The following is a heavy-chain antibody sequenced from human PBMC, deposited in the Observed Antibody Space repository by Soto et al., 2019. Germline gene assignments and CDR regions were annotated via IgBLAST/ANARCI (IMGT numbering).Heavy chain of an antibody. CDR2: IYYSGST. CDR3: RLYCGGDCYYYGMDV. V-gene: IGHV4-31*03. Sequence: SETLSLTSTVSGGSISSGGYYWSWIRQHPGKGLEWIGYIYYSGSTYYNPSLKSRVTISVDTSKNQFSLKLSSVTAADTAVYYCRLYCGGDCYYYGMDVWGQGTTVTVSS. CDR1: GGSISSGGYY. D-gene: IGHD2-21*01. J-gene: IGHJ6*02.